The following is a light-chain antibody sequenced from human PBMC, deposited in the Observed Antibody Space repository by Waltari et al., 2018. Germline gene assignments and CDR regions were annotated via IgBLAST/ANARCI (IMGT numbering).Light chain of an antibody. CDR1: QGINTY. CDR3: LQYNSHPLT. V-gene: IGKV1-17*01. J-gene: IGKJ4*01. CDR2: ASS. Sequence: DIQMTQSPSSLSASAGDTVTITYRASQGINTYLNWYQQKPGKAPKRLIYASSSLESGVPSRFSGSGSGTDFTLTISSLQPEDFATYYCLQYNSHPLTFGGGTKVEIK.